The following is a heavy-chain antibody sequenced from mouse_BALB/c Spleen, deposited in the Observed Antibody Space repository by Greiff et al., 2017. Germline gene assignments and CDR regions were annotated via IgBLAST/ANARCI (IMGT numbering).Heavy chain of an antibody. CDR1: GFTFSSYA. Sequence: EVNLVESGGGLVKPGGSLKLSCAASGFTFSSYAMSWVRQTPEKRLEWVASISSGGSTYYPDSVKGRFTISRDNARNILYLQMSSLRSEDTAMYYCARERGTTVVDWYFDVWGAGTTVTVSS. D-gene: IGHD1-1*01. J-gene: IGHJ1*01. CDR3: ARERGTTVVDWYFDV. CDR2: ISSGGST. V-gene: IGHV5-6-5*01.